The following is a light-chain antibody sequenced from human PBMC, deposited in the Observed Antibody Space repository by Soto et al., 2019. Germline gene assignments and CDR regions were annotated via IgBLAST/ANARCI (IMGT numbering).Light chain of an antibody. Sequence: DIQMTQSPSSLSASVGDRVTTTCRASPGISGYLAWYQQKPGKVPSLLIYSASTLQSGVPSRFSGSGSGTDFTLTISSLQPEDVATYYCQKYNSDPPLFGGGTKVEIK. J-gene: IGKJ4*01. CDR1: PGISGY. V-gene: IGKV1-27*01. CDR2: SAS. CDR3: QKYNSDPPL.